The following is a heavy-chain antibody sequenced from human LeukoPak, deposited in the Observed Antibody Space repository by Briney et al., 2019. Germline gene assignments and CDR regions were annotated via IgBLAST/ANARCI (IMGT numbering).Heavy chain of an antibody. CDR2: IYYSGST. V-gene: IGHV4-59*01. Sequence: SETLSLTCTVSGGSISSYYWSWIRQPPGKGLEWIGYIYYSGSTNYNPSLKSRVTISVDTSKNQFSLKLSSVTAADTAVYYCARGPTVRSIYYYMDVWGKGTTVTISS. CDR3: ARGPTVRSIYYYMDV. J-gene: IGHJ6*03. CDR1: GGSISSYY. D-gene: IGHD3-10*01.